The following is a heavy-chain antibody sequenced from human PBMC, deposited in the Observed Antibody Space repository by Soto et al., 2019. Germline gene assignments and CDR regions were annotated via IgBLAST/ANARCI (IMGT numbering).Heavy chain of an antibody. CDR1: GFTFDDYG. V-gene: IGHV3-20*01. J-gene: IGHJ6*03. CDR3: ARVVHSSSSDFTNYYFYMDV. Sequence: EVQLVESGGGVVRPGGSLSLSCAASGFTFDDYGMSWVRQAPGKGLEWVSGLNWNGGSTGYADSVKGRFTISRDNAKNYLYLQMNSLRAEDTALYHCARVVHSSSSDFTNYYFYMDVWGKGTTVTVSS. CDR2: LNWNGGST. D-gene: IGHD6-6*01.